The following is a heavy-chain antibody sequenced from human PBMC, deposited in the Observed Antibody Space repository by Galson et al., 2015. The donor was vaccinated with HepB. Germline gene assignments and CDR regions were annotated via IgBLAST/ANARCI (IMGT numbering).Heavy chain of an antibody. CDR1: GFTFSGYA. Sequence: SLRLSCAASGFTFSGYAMSWIRQAPGKGLEWVSLITNGGGSAYYADSVKGRFTISRDDSKNTLYLQMNSLGAEDTALYYCAKRPAYYFDFWGQGTLVPVSS. V-gene: IGHV3-23*01. D-gene: IGHD2-21*01. J-gene: IGHJ4*02. CDR2: ITNGGGSA. CDR3: AKRPAYYFDF.